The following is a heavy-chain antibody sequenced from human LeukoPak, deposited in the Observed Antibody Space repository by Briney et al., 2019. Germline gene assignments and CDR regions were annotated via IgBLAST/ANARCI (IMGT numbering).Heavy chain of an antibody. CDR2: IYYSGST. J-gene: IGHJ4*02. Sequence: PSETLSLTCTVSVGSLNSYYWSWIRRPPGKGLEWIGCIYYSGSTNYNPTLKSRATISVDTSKSQFSLRLRSVTAADTAVYYCARSLWGRSTWYPFDYWGQGTLVTVSS. CDR3: ARSLWGRSTWYPFDY. D-gene: IGHD6-13*01. V-gene: IGHV4-59*01. CDR1: VGSLNSYY.